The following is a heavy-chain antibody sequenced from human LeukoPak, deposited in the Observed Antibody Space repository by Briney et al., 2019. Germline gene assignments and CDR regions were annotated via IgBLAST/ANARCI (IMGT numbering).Heavy chain of an antibody. V-gene: IGHV4-4*07. J-gene: IGHJ4*02. CDR1: GGSISSYY. D-gene: IGHD3-9*01. CDR2: IYTSGST. Sequence: SETLSLTCTVSGGSISSYYWSWIRQPAGKGLEWMGRIYTSGSTNYNPSLKSRVTMSVDTSKNQFSLKLSSVTAADTAVYYCARDVAYDILTGYSYYFDYWGQGTLVTVSS. CDR3: ARDVAYDILTGYSYYFDY.